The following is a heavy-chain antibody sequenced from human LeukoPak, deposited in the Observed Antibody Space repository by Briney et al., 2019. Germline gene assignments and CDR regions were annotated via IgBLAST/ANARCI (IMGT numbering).Heavy chain of an antibody. Sequence: PSETLSLTCTVSGGSISSYYWSWIRQPAGKGLEWIGRIYTSGSTNYNPSLKSRVTMLVDTSKNQFSLKLSSVTAADTAVYYCAREPLGYCSGGSCYIDPWGQGTLVTVSS. J-gene: IGHJ5*02. V-gene: IGHV4-4*07. CDR3: AREPLGYCSGGSCYIDP. CDR2: IYTSGST. CDR1: GGSISSYY. D-gene: IGHD2-15*01.